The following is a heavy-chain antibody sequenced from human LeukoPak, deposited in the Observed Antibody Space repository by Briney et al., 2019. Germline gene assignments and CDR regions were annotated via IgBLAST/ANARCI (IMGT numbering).Heavy chain of an antibody. J-gene: IGHJ4*02. Sequence: SVKVSCKASGGTFSSYAISWVRQAPGQGLEWMGGIIPIFGTANYAQKLQGRVTITADESTSTAYMELSSLRSEDTAVYYCARGRRGYSYGEAPGGGFDYWGQGTLVTVSS. CDR2: IIPIFGTA. CDR3: ARGRRGYSYGEAPGGGFDY. D-gene: IGHD5-18*01. V-gene: IGHV1-69*01. CDR1: GGTFSSYA.